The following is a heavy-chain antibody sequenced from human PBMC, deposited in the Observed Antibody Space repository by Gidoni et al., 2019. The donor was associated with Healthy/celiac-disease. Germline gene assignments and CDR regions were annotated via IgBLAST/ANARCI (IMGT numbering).Heavy chain of an antibody. D-gene: IGHD3-22*01. CDR2: IYYSGST. CDR3: ARPVGSRSGYPAEHFDY. V-gene: IGHV4-39*01. CDR1: GGSISSSSYY. J-gene: IGHJ4*02. Sequence: QLQLQESGPGLVKPSETLSLTCTVPGGSISSSSYYGGWIRQPQGKGLEWIGSIYYSGSTYYNPSLKSRVTISVDTSKNQFSLKLSSVTAADTAVYYCARPVGSRSGYPAEHFDYWGQGTLVTVSS.